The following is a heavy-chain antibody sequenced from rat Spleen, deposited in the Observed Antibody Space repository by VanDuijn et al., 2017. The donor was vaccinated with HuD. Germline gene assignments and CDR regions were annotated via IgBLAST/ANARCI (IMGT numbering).Heavy chain of an antibody. CDR1: GFTFNNYW. V-gene: IGHV5-29*01. Sequence: EVQLVESGGGLVQPGRSLTLSCVASGFTFNNYWMTWIRQAPTKGLEWVATISYDGTNTYYRDSVKGRFTISRHDAKSTLYLQMDSLRSEDTATYYCVNTYYGYWFGYWGQGTLVTVSS. CDR2: ISYDGTNT. CDR3: VNTYYGYWFGY. J-gene: IGHJ3*01. D-gene: IGHD1-9*01.